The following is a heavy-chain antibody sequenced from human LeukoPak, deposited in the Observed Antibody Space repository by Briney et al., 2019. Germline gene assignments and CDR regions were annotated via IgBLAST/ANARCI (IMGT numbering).Heavy chain of an antibody. CDR1: GGSISSDLYY. CDR3: AREDYGAESSNNWFDP. CDR2: FYNSGRT. Sequence: PSETLSLTCTVSGGSISSDLYYWHWIRQPAGKGLEWIGRFYNSGRTNFNPSLKSRLTISVDTSKNQFSLKLNSVTAADTAVYYCAREDYGAESSNNWFDPWGQGTLVTVSS. D-gene: IGHD3-10*01. V-gene: IGHV4-61*10. J-gene: IGHJ5*02.